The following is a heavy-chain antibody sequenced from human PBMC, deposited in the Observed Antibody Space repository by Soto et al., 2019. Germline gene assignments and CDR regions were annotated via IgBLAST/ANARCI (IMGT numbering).Heavy chain of an antibody. CDR3: ARAQEYSYGFYPSDC. CDR2: ISSSGSTI. Sequence: EVQLVESGGGLVQPGGSLRLSCAASGFTFSSYEMNWVRQAPGKGLEWVSYISSSGSTIYYADSVKGRFTISRDNAKNSLYLQMNSLRAEDTAVYYCARAQEYSYGFYPSDCWGQGTLVTVSS. V-gene: IGHV3-48*03. D-gene: IGHD5-18*01. CDR1: GFTFSSYE. J-gene: IGHJ4*02.